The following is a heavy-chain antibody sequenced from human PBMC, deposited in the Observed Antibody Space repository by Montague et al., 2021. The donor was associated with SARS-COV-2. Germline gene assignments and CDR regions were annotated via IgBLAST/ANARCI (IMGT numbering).Heavy chain of an antibody. J-gene: IGHJ4*02. CDR2: IDWDDDK. V-gene: IGHV2-70*01. Sequence: PALVKPTQTLTLTCTFSGFSLSTSGMCVSWIRQPPGKALEWLALIDWDDDKYYSTSLKTRLTISKDTSKNQVVLTMTNMDPVDTATYYCARISAWYSSGWSAFDYWGQGTLVTVPS. CDR3: ARISAWYSSGWSAFDY. D-gene: IGHD6-19*01. CDR1: GFSLSTSGMC.